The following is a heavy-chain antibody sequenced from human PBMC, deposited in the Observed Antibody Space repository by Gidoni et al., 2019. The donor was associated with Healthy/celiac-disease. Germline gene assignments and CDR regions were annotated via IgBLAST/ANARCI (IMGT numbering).Heavy chain of an antibody. D-gene: IGHD6-13*01. V-gene: IGHV3-48*01. CDR3: ARGGWGIAAVAY. Sequence: VQLVESGGGLVQPGGSLSLSCSASGFTCSSYSMNWVRQAPGKGLEWVSYISSSSTTINYADSVKGRFTISRDNAKNSLYLQMNSLRAEDTAVYYCARGGWGIAAVAYWGQGTLVTVSS. CDR2: ISSSSTTI. J-gene: IGHJ4*02. CDR1: GFTCSSYS.